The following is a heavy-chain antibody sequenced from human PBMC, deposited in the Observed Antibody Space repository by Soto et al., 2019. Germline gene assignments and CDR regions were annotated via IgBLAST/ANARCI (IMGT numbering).Heavy chain of an antibody. CDR2: ISNEGSIQ. D-gene: IGHD3-16*01. CDR3: AKEGGTLGTSASYGFDD. CDR1: GFSFSSYG. Sequence: QVQLVESGGGVVQPGGSLRLSCAASGFSFSSYGIHWVRQAPGKGLEWVAVISNEGSIQYYADSVKGRFTISRDNSENTVFLQMNSLRGEDTAVYYCAKEGGTLGTSASYGFDDWGQGSRVTVSS. V-gene: IGHV3-30*18. J-gene: IGHJ4*02.